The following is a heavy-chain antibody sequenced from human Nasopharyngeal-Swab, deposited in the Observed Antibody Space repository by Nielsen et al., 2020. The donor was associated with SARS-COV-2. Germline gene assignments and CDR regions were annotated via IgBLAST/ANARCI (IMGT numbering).Heavy chain of an antibody. D-gene: IGHD3-22*01. CDR1: GFTFSSYE. CDR2: ISSSSSYI. V-gene: IGHV3-21*05. CDR3: ARPPLYYYDSSGPWYFDL. Sequence: GESLKISCAASGFTFSSYEMNWVRQAPGKGLEWVSYISSSSSYIYYADSVKGRFTISRDNAKNSLYLQMNSLRAEDTAVYYCARPPLYYYDSSGPWYFDLWGRGTLVTVSS. J-gene: IGHJ2*01.